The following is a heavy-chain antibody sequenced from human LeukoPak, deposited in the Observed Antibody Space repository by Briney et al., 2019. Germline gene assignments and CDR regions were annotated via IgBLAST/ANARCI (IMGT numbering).Heavy chain of an antibody. V-gene: IGHV1-2*02. CDR2: INPNSGGT. Sequence: ASVKVSCKASGYTFTGYYMHWVRQAPGQGLEWMGWINPNSGGTNYAQKFQGRVTMTRATSISTAYMELSRLRSDDTAVYYCARVRRYCSSTSCTGYNWFDPWGQGTLVTVSS. CDR3: ARVRRYCSSTSCTGYNWFDP. CDR1: GYTFTGYY. D-gene: IGHD2-2*01. J-gene: IGHJ5*02.